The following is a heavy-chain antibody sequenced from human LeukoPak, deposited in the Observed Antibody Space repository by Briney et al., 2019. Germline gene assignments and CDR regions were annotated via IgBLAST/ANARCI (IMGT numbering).Heavy chain of an antibody. CDR1: GYTFTDFY. J-gene: IGHJ4*02. Sequence: ASVKVSCKASGYTFTDFYIHWVRQAPGQGLEWMGRINPNSGGTNFAQKFQGRVTMTRDTSISTAYMELSRLRSDDTAVYYCTRARVDAAGWYPLDCWGQGTLVTVSS. CDR2: INPNSGGT. CDR3: TRARVDAAGWYPLDC. V-gene: IGHV1-2*02. D-gene: IGHD6-19*01.